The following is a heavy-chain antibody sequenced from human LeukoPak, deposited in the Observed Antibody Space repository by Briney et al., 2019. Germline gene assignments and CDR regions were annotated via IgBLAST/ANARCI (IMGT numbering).Heavy chain of an antibody. V-gene: IGHV1-2*04. CDR3: ARAGAIAMVRGVTDKFDY. D-gene: IGHD3-10*01. Sequence: GASVKVSCKASGYTFTGYYMHWVRQAPGQGLEWMGWINPNSGGTNCAQKFQGWVTMTRDTSISTAYMELSRLRSDDTAVYYCARAGAIAMVRGVTDKFDYWGQGTLVTVSS. CDR2: INPNSGGT. CDR1: GYTFTGYY. J-gene: IGHJ4*02.